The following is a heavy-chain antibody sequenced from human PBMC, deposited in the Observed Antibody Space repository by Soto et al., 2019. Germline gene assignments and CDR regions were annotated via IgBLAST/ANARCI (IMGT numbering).Heavy chain of an antibody. V-gene: IGHV4-31*03. J-gene: IGHJ6*02. CDR1: GGSISSGGYY. D-gene: IGHD2-15*01. CDR2: IYYSGST. Sequence: PSETLSLTCTVSGGSISSGGYYWSWIRQHPGKSLEWIGYIYYSGSTYYNPSLKSRVTISVDTSKNQFSLKLSSVTAADTAVYYCASNRWPDYYYYGMDVWGQGTTVTVSS. CDR3: ASNRWPDYYYYGMDV.